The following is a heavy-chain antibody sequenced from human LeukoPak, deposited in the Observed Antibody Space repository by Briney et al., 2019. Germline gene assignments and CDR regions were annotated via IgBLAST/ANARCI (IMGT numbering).Heavy chain of an antibody. Sequence: GGSLRLSCAASGFTFSSYWMHWVRQAPGKGLVWVSAISGSGGSTYYADSVKGRFTISRDNSKNTLYLQMNSLRAEDTAVYYCAKDLRSGWYFFDYWGQGTLVTVSS. CDR1: GFTFSSYW. V-gene: IGHV3-23*01. J-gene: IGHJ4*02. CDR3: AKDLRSGWYFFDY. D-gene: IGHD6-19*01. CDR2: ISGSGGST.